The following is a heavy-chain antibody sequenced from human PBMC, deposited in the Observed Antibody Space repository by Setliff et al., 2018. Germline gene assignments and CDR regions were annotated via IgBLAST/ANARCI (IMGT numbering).Heavy chain of an antibody. CDR2: INHSGST. D-gene: IGHD2-2*01. J-gene: IGHJ5*02. V-gene: IGHV4-34*10. Sequence: SETLSLTCAVYGGSFSTYYWIWIRQPPGKGLEWIGEINHSGSTNYNPSLKSRVTISVDKSISTAYLQWSSLKASDTAMYYCARALYPSSFIGHNWFDPWGQGTLVTVSS. CDR1: GGSFSTYY. CDR3: ARALYPSSFIGHNWFDP.